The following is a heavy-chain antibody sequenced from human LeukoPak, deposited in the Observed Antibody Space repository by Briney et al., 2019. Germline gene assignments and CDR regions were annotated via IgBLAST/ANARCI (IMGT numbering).Heavy chain of an antibody. D-gene: IGHD2-2*01. CDR3: ARDYCTSTTCPNWFDP. CDR1: GGSFSSYY. CDR2: IYHSGST. J-gene: IGHJ5*02. V-gene: IGHV4-34*01. Sequence: PSETLSLTCAVYGGSFSSYYWSWIRQPPGKGLEWIGEIYHSGSTNYNLSLKSRVTISVDKSKNQFSLKLNSVTAADTAVYYCARDYCTSTTCPNWFDPWGQGTLVTVSS.